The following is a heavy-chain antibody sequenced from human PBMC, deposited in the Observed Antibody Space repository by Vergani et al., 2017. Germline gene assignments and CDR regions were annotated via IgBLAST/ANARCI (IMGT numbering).Heavy chain of an antibody. D-gene: IGHD3-3*01. V-gene: IGHV1-3*01. J-gene: IGHJ6*03. CDR2: ISAYNGNT. CDR1: GYTFTSYA. CDR3: ARDHGRGYDFWSGYYRGYYYMDV. Sequence: QVQLVQSGAEVKKPGASVKVSCKASGYTFTSYAMHWVRQAPGQRLEWMGWISAYNGNTNYAQKLQGRVTMTTDTSTSTAYMELRSLRSDDTAVYYCARDHGRGYDFWSGYYRGYYYMDVWGKGP.